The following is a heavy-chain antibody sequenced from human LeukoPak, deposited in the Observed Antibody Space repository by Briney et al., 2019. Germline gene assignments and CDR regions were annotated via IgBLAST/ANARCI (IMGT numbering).Heavy chain of an antibody. CDR1: GGSISSGSYY. J-gene: IGHJ4*02. D-gene: IGHD3-22*01. Sequence: SQTLSLTCTVSGGSISSGSYYWSWIRQPAGKGLEWIGRIYTSGSTNYNPSLKSRVTISVDTSKNQFSLKLSSVTAAGTAVYYCARAKRRSGYFPMIEDYWGQGTLVTVSS. CDR3: ARAKRRSGYFPMIEDY. CDR2: IYTSGST. V-gene: IGHV4-61*02.